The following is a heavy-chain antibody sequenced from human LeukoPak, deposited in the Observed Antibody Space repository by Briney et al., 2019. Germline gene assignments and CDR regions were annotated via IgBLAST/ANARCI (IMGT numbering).Heavy chain of an antibody. J-gene: IGHJ4*02. D-gene: IGHD3-22*01. CDR3: TKGGYYERPWYFDY. CDR2: ISFDGTNK. Sequence: QAGGSLRLSCAASGFTFSHYAMHWVRQAPGKGLEWVAVISFDGTNKFYAGSVKGRFTISRDNSKNALYLQMNSLRAEDTAVYYCTKGGYYERPWYFDYWGQGTLVTVSS. CDR1: GFTFSHYA. V-gene: IGHV3-30*18.